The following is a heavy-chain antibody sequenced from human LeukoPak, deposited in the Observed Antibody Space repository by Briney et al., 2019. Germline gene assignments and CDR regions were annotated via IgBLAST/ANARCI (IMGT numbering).Heavy chain of an antibody. CDR1: GYTLTGYY. J-gene: IGHJ4*02. CDR2: INPNSGGT. D-gene: IGHD3-10*01. V-gene: IGHV1-2*02. Sequence: ASVKVPCKASGYTLTGYYMHWVRQAPGQGLEWMGWINPNSGGTNYAQKFQGRVTMTRDTSISTAYMELSRLGSDDTAVYYCARDLRGVIDYGGQGTLITVSS. CDR3: ARDLRGVIDY.